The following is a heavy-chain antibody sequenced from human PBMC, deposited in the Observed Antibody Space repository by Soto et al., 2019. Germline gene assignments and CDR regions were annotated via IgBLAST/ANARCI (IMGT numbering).Heavy chain of an antibody. V-gene: IGHV1-69*01. CDR3: ARDSIAAAAHWFDP. D-gene: IGHD6-13*01. Sequence: QVQLVQSGAKVKKPGSSVKVSCKASGGTFSSYAISWVRQAPGQGLEWMGGIIPIFGTANYAQKFQGRVTITADESTSTAYMELSSLRSEDTAVYYCARDSIAAAAHWFDPWGQGTLVTVSS. CDR2: IIPIFGTA. J-gene: IGHJ5*02. CDR1: GGTFSSYA.